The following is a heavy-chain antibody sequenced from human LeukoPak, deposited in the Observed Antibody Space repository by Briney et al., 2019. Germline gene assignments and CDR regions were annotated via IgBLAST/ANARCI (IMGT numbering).Heavy chain of an antibody. D-gene: IGHD2-2*01. CDR2: IRYDGSNK. CDR1: GFTFSSYG. V-gene: IGHV3-30*02. J-gene: IGHJ4*02. CDR3: AKSSTSLYTGFDY. Sequence: GGSLRLSCAAPGFTFSSYGMHWVRQAPGKGLEWVAFIRYDGSNKYYADSVKGRFTISRDNSKNTLYLQMNSLRAEDTAVYYCAKSSTSLYTGFDYWGQGTLVTVSS.